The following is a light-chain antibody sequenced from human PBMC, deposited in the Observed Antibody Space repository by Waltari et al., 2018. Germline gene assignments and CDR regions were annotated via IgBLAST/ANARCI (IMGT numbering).Light chain of an antibody. CDR3: QQYDISPLT. V-gene: IGKV3-20*01. Sequence: IVLQQSPGTLSLSPAQRAPLSCRASQTVRTTYLAWYQQKPGQAPTLLIYGASSRATGIPDRFSGSGSGTDFSLTISSLEPEDFAVYYCQQYDISPLTFGGGTKVEIK. CDR2: GAS. CDR1: QTVRTTY. J-gene: IGKJ4*01.